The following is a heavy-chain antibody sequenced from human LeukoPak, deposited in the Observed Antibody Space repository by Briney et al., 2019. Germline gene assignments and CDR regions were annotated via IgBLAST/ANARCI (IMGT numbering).Heavy chain of an antibody. V-gene: IGHV3-23*01. CDR3: AKNAYYYDSSGYYAGY. CDR1: GFTFSSYA. CDR2: ISGSGGST. Sequence: PGGSLRLSCAASGFTFSSYAMSWVRQAPGKGLEWVSAISGSGGSTYYADSVKGRFTISRDNSKNTLYLQMNSLRAEDTAVYYCAKNAYYYDSSGYYAGYWGQGTLVTVSS. J-gene: IGHJ4*02. D-gene: IGHD3-22*01.